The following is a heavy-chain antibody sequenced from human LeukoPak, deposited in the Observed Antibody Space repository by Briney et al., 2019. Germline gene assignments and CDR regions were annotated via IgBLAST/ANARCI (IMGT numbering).Heavy chain of an antibody. CDR3: AASAPSYYVAFGF. Sequence: PSETLSLTCTISGVSISSYCWSWIRQPPGKGLERIGYKCNRGSTNYNPSLRSRVTVSVDASKQQFSLRLSSVTAADTAFYYCAASAPSYYVAFGFWGQGTLVTASS. CDR2: KCNRGST. D-gene: IGHD3-22*01. V-gene: IGHV4-59*08. CDR1: GVSISSYC. J-gene: IGHJ4*02.